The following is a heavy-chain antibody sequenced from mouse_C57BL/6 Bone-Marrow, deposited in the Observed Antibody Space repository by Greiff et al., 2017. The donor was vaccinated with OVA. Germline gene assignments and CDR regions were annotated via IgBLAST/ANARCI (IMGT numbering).Heavy chain of an antibody. CDR3: GGGSSSHWYFDV. V-gene: IGHV1-80*01. J-gene: IGHJ1*03. CDR2: IYPGDGDT. CDR1: GYAFSSYW. D-gene: IGHD1-1*01. Sequence: VQLQQSGAELVKPGASVKISCKASGYAFSSYWMNWVKQRPGKGLEWIGQIYPGDGDTNYNGKFKGKATMTADKSSSTAYMQLSSLTSEDSAVYFCGGGSSSHWYFDVWGTGTTVTVSS.